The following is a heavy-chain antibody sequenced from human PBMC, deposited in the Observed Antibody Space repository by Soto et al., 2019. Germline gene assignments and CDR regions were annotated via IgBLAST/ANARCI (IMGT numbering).Heavy chain of an antibody. V-gene: IGHV1-69*13. CDR2: IIPIFGTA. CDR1: GGTFSSYA. D-gene: IGHD2-15*01. Sequence: ASVKVSCKASGGTFSSYAISWVRQAPGQGLEWMGGIIPIFGTANYAQKFQGRVTITADESTSTAYMELSSLRSEDTAVYYCARSAEGYCSGGSCYSLIPDVWGQGTTVTVSS. CDR3: ARSAEGYCSGGSCYSLIPDV. J-gene: IGHJ6*02.